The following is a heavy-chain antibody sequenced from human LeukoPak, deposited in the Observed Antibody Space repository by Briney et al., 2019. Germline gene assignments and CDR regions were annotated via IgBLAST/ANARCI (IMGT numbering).Heavy chain of an antibody. CDR2: IYHSGST. CDR3: ARAEIIGEFDY. D-gene: IGHD7-27*01. Sequence: SETLSLTCAVSGGSISSGGYSWSWIRQPPGKGLEWIGYIYHSGSTYYNPSLKSRVTISVDTSKNQFSLKLSSVTAADTAVYYCARAEIIGEFDYWGQGTLVTVSS. V-gene: IGHV4-30-2*01. J-gene: IGHJ4*02. CDR1: GGSISSGGYS.